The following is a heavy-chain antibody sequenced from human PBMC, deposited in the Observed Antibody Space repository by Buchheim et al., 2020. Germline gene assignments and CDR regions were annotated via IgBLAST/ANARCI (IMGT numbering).Heavy chain of an antibody. CDR2: IKYDESEK. CDR1: GFTFSKFW. V-gene: IGHV3-7*01. CDR3: ARIRRDEGPPPYLDS. Sequence: EVQLVESGGGLVQPGGSLRLSCAASGFTFSKFWMSWVRQAPGKGLEWVANIKYDESEKYYMDSARGRFTISRDNAKNLLYLQMNRLCAEDTAVYYCARIRRDEGPPPYLDSWGQGTL. J-gene: IGHJ4*02. D-gene: IGHD3-10*01.